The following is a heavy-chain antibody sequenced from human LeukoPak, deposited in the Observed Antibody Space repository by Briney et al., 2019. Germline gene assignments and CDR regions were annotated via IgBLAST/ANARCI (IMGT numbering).Heavy chain of an antibody. V-gene: IGHV3-9*01. J-gene: IGHJ4*02. D-gene: IGHD2-21*01. CDR1: GFTFGDYA. Sequence: HPGRSLRLSCAASGFTFGDYAMHWVRQAPGKGLEWVSGISWNSGSIGYADSVKGRFTISRDNAKSSLYLQMNSLRAEDTAFYYCARDLFVVVSAMDYWGLGTLVTVS. CDR2: ISWNSGSI. CDR3: ARDLFVVVSAMDY.